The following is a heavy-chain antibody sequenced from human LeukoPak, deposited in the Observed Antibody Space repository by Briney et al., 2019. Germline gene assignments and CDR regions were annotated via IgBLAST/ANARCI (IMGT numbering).Heavy chain of an antibody. D-gene: IGHD3-10*01. CDR2: IYTSGST. CDR1: GGSISSGSYY. V-gene: IGHV4-61*02. CDR3: ARDRVPYYYGSGSLDP. Sequence: PSETLSLTCTVSGGSISSGSYYWSWIRQPAGKGLEWIGRIYTSGSTNYNPSLKSRVTMSVDTSKNQFSLKLSSVTAADTAVYYCARDRVPYYYGSGSLDPWGQGTLVTVSS. J-gene: IGHJ5*02.